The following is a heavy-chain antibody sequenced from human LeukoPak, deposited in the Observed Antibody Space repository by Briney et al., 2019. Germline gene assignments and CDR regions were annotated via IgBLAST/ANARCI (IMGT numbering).Heavy chain of an antibody. CDR3: AREPPRNYYYYGMDV. Sequence: GGSLRLPCAASGFTFSSYGMHWVRQAPGKGLEWVAVIWYDGSNKYYADSVKGRFTISRDNSKNTLYLQMNNLRAEDTAVYYCAREPPRNYYYYGMDVWGQGTTVTVSS. CDR1: GFTFSSYG. J-gene: IGHJ6*02. CDR2: IWYDGSNK. D-gene: IGHD3-10*01. V-gene: IGHV3-33*01.